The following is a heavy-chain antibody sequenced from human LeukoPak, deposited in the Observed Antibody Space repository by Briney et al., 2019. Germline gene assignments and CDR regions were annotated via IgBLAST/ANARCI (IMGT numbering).Heavy chain of an antibody. CDR1: GFTFSSYS. CDR3: ARGIGVGSTTLYYFDY. V-gene: IGHV3-21*01. J-gene: IGHJ4*02. D-gene: IGHD1-26*01. Sequence: GGSLRLSCAASGFTFSSYSMNWVRQAPGKGLEWVSSISSSSSYIYYADSVKGRLTISRDNAKNSLYLQMNSLRAEDTAVYYCARGIGVGSTTLYYFDYWGQGTLVTVSS. CDR2: ISSSSSYI.